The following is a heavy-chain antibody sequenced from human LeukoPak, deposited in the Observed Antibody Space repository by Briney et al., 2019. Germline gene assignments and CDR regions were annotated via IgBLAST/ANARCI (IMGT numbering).Heavy chain of an antibody. D-gene: IGHD2-15*01. CDR1: GFTFSTYG. Sequence: GGSLRLSCAASGFTFSTYGMHWVRQAPGKGLEWVAFIRYDGSDKYYADSVKGRFTISRDNSKNTLSLQMNSLRPEDTAVYYCAKSGLNRFDYWGQGTLVTVSS. V-gene: IGHV3-30*02. CDR2: IRYDGSDK. J-gene: IGHJ4*02. CDR3: AKSGLNRFDY.